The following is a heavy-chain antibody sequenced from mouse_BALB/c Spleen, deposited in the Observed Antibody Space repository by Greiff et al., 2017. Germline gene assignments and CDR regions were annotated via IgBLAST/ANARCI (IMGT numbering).Heavy chain of an antibody. CDR1: GYSFTSYW. D-gene: IGHD3-3*01. V-gene: IGHV1-5*01. CDR3: TRGDPRDYFDY. J-gene: IGHJ2*01. Sequence: EVQLQQSGTVLARPGASVKMSCKASGYSFTSYWMHWVKQRPGQGLEWIGAIYPGNSDNSNNQKLKGKAKLTAVTSASTAYMELSSLTNEDSAVYYCTRGDPRDYFDYWGQGTTLTVSS. CDR2: IYPGNSDN.